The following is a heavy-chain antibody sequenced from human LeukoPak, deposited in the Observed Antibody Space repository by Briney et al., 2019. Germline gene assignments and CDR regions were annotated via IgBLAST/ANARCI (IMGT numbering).Heavy chain of an antibody. D-gene: IGHD5-12*01. Sequence: PSETLSLTCTVSGGSISSSSYYWGWIRQPPGKGLEWIGSIYYSGSTYYNPSLKSRVTISVDTSKNQFSLKLSSVTAADTAVYYCARDGGYSGYKVYFDSWGQGTLVTVSS. CDR1: GGSISSSSYY. J-gene: IGHJ4*02. CDR2: IYYSGST. V-gene: IGHV4-39*07. CDR3: ARDGGYSGYKVYFDS.